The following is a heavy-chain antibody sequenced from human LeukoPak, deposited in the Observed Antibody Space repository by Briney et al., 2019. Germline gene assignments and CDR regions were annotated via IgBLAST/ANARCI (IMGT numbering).Heavy chain of an antibody. J-gene: IGHJ4*02. V-gene: IGHV3-66*01. D-gene: IGHD6-19*01. CDR2: IYSGGST. CDR3: ARGVAVAGRFDY. CDR1: AFTFSTYA. Sequence: PGGSLRLSCAASAFTFSTYAMTWVRQAPGKGLEWVSVIYSGGSTYYADSVKGRFTISRDNSKNTLYLQMNSLRAEDTAVYYCARGVAVAGRFDYWGQGTLVTVSS.